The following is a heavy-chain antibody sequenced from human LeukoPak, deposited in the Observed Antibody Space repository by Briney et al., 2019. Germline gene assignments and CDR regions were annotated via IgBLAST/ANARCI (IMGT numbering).Heavy chain of an antibody. CDR2: INHSGST. D-gene: IGHD3-10*01. CDR1: GGSFSGYY. V-gene: IGHV4-34*01. J-gene: IGHJ4*02. Sequence: PSETLSLTCAVYGGSFSGYYWSWIRQPPGKGLEWIGEINHSGSTNYNPSLKSRVTISVDTSKNQFSLKLSSVTAADTAVYYCARSLHYYGSGSYWAWGQGTLVTVSS. CDR3: ARSLHYYGSGSYWA.